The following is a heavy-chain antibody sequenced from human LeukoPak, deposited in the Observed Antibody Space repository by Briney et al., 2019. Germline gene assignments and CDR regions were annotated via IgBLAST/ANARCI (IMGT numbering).Heavy chain of an antibody. Sequence: ASVKVSCKASGYTFTGYYMHWVRQAPGQGLEWMGWINPNSGGTNYAQKFQGWVTMTRDTSISAAYMELSRLRSDDTAVYYCARDTSPSTILRYFDNYYYYYGTDVWGQGTTVTVSS. CDR3: ARDTSPSTILRYFDNYYYYYGTDV. CDR1: GYTFTGYY. D-gene: IGHD3-9*01. V-gene: IGHV1-2*04. CDR2: INPNSGGT. J-gene: IGHJ6*02.